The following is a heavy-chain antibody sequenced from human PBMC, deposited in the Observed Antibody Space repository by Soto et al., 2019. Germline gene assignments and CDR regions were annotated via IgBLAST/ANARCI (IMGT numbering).Heavy chain of an antibody. CDR1: GFTFSNYG. J-gene: IGHJ4*02. D-gene: IGHD3-10*01. CDR2: IRDRGDNT. Sequence: GGSLRLSCAASGFTFSNYGMSWVRQAPGKGLEWVSAIRDRGDNTHYADSVKGRFTISRDNAKNMLYLQMNSLRADDTAVYYCGQQLWDSAQWGQGTLVTVSS. CDR3: GQQLWDSAQ. V-gene: IGHV3-23*01.